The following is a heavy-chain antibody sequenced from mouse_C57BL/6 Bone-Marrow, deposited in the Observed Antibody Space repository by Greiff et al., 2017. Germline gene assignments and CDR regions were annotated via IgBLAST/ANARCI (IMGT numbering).Heavy chain of an antibody. V-gene: IGHV1-76*01. D-gene: IGHD1-1*01. CDR3: ARRGDFYYYGSSPFAY. Sequence: VQLQQSGAELVRPGASVKLSCKASGYTFTDYYINWVKQRPGQGLEWIARIYPGSGNTYYNEKFKGKATLTAEKSSSTAYMQLSSLTSEDSAVYFCARRGDFYYYGSSPFAYWGQGTLVTVSA. J-gene: IGHJ3*01. CDR2: IYPGSGNT. CDR1: GYTFTDYY.